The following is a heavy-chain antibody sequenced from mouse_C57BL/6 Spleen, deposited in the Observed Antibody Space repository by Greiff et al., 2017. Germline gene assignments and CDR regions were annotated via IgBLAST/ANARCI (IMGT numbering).Heavy chain of an antibody. D-gene: IGHD1-1*01. Sequence: QVHVKQPGAELVKPGASVKLSCKASGYTFTSYWMQWVKQRPGQGLEWIGEIDPSDSYTNYNQKFKGKATLTVDTSSSTAYMQLSSLTSEDSAVYYCARDYGSSYDGFAYWGQGTLVTVSA. CDR1: GYTFTSYW. J-gene: IGHJ3*01. CDR3: ARDYGSSYDGFAY. V-gene: IGHV1-50*01. CDR2: IDPSDSYT.